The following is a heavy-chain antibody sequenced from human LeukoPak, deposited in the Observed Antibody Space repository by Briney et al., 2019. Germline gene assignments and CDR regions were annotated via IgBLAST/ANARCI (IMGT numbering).Heavy chain of an antibody. D-gene: IGHD6-19*01. V-gene: IGHV3-23*01. CDR2: IRVGGVNT. J-gene: IGHJ3*02. Sequence: GGSLRLSCAASGFTFSSYAMTWVRQAPGKGLEWVASIRVGGVNTYYADSVKGRFTIARDNSRNTLYLQMNSLRAEDTAMYYSVKAPSGLIKGRHDIWGQGTMVTIYS. CDR1: GFTFSSYA. CDR3: VKAPSGLIKGRHDI.